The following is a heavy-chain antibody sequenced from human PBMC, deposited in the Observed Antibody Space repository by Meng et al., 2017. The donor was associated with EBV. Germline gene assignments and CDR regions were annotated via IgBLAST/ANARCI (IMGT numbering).Heavy chain of an antibody. Sequence: QVQLQQWGAGLLKPSETLSLTCAVHGGSVNGYFWSRIRQPPGKGLEWIGELHHSGSTNYNPSLKSRLRISVDTSKNQFSLNLTSVTAADTAVYYCARVSPKRYFDYLAPPDYWGQGTLVTVSA. V-gene: IGHV4-34*01. J-gene: IGHJ4*02. D-gene: IGHD3-9*01. CDR1: GGSVNGYF. CDR3: ARVSPKRYFDYLAPPDY. CDR2: LHHSGST.